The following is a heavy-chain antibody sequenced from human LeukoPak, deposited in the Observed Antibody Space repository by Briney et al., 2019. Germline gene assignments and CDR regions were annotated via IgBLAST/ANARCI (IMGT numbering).Heavy chain of an antibody. Sequence: ETLSLTCTVSGGSISSSSYYWGWIRQPPGKGLEWVSTITGSAGITYYADSVKGRFTISRDNSKNTLYLRMNSLRAEDTAVYYCAKVRDYADYTLFDYWGQGTLVTVSS. CDR1: GGSISSSSYY. D-gene: IGHD4-17*01. CDR2: ITGSAGIT. J-gene: IGHJ4*02. CDR3: AKVRDYADYTLFDY. V-gene: IGHV3-23*01.